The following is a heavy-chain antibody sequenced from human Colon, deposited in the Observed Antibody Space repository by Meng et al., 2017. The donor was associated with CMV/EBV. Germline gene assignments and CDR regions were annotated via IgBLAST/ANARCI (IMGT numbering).Heavy chain of an antibody. CDR1: GLTFSTYA. V-gene: IGHV3-23*01. Sequence: GESLKISCAASGLTFSTYAMSWVRQAPGKGLEWVSAISGSGGSPYYADYVKGRFTISRDNSKKTLYLQMNSLRAEDTAVYYCAKGGVYSSTWGDYWGQGTLVTVSS. CDR3: AKGGVYSSTWGDY. J-gene: IGHJ4*02. CDR2: ISGSGGSP. D-gene: IGHD6-13*01.